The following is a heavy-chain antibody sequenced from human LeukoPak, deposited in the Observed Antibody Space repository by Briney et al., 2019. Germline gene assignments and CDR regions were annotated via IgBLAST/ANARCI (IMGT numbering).Heavy chain of an antibody. V-gene: IGHV4-30-2*01. CDR3: ARRGYSYGYDY. Sequence: SETLSLTCAVSGGSISSGGYSWSWIRQPPGKGLEWIGYIYHSGSTYYNPSLKSRVTISVDRSKNQFSLKLSSVTAADTAMYYCARRGYSYGYDYWGQGTLVTVSS. J-gene: IGHJ4*02. CDR2: IYHSGST. D-gene: IGHD5-18*01. CDR1: GGSISSGGYS.